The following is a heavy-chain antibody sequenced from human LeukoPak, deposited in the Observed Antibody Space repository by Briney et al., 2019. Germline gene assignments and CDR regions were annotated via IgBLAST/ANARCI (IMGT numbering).Heavy chain of an antibody. CDR1: GFTFSSYG. CDR2: ISGSGGST. CDR3: AKVAFYYGSGSYCDY. D-gene: IGHD3-10*01. J-gene: IGHJ4*02. V-gene: IGHV3-23*01. Sequence: GGSLRLSCAASGFTFSSYGMSWVRQAPGKGLEWVSAISGSGGSTYYADSVKGRFTISRDNSKNTLYPQMNSLRAEDTAVYYCAKVAFYYGSGSYCDYWGQGTLVTVSS.